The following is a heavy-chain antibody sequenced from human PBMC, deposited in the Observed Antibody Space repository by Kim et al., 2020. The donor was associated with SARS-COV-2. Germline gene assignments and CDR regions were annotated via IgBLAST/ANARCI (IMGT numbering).Heavy chain of an antibody. V-gene: IGHV3-21*01. J-gene: IGHJ6*02. CDR2: ISSSSSYI. CDR1: GFTFSSYS. Sequence: GGSLRLSCAASGFTFSSYSMNWVRQAPGKGLEWVSSISSSSSYIYYADSVKGRFTISRDNAKNSLYLQMNSLRAEDTAVYYCARADLEWLLYYYYGMDVWGPGTTVTVSS. CDR3: ARADLEWLLYYYYGMDV. D-gene: IGHD3-3*01.